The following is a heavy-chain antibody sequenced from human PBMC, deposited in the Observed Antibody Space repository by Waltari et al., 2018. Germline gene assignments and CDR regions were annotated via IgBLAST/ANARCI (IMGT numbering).Heavy chain of an antibody. J-gene: IGHJ4*02. V-gene: IGHV1-18*01. Sequence: QVQLVQSAAEAKKPGASAKVSCKASGYTSLSTGISRVRQAPGQGLEWMGWISAYNGNTNYALKRQGRVTMTTDTSTSTACMELRSLGSDDTSVYYCARLSIAARRSSDYWGQGTLVTVSS. CDR2: ISAYNGNT. CDR3: ARLSIAARRSSDY. D-gene: IGHD6-6*01. CDR1: GYTSLSTG.